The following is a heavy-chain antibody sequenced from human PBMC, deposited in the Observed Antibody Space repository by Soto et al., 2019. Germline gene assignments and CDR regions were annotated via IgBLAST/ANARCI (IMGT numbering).Heavy chain of an antibody. J-gene: IGHJ4*02. D-gene: IGHD3-16*01. CDR1: GFTFSSYG. CDR3: XXXXXXXXXXXXXXXXXXXXYDFDY. V-gene: IGHV3-30*03. CDR2: XXXXXXXK. Sequence: QVQLVESGGGVVQPGRSLRLSCAASGFTFSSYGMHWVRQAPGKGLEWVAXXXXXXXXKYYADSVKGRFTISRDNSKNTLYLQMNXXXXXXXXXXXXXXXXXXXXXXXXXXXXXXXXYDFDYWGQGTLVTVSS.